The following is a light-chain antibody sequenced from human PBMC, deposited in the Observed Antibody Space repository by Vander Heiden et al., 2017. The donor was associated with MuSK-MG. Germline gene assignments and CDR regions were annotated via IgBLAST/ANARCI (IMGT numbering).Light chain of an antibody. J-gene: IGKJ1*01. CDR2: GAS. V-gene: IGKV3-20*01. Sequence: EIVLTQSPGTLSLSPGERATPSCRASQSVSSSYLAWYQQKPGQAPRPLIYGASSRATGIPDRFSGSGSGTDFTLTISRLEPEDFAVYYCQQDGSSPRLFGQGTKVEIK. CDR1: QSVSSSY. CDR3: QQDGSSPRL.